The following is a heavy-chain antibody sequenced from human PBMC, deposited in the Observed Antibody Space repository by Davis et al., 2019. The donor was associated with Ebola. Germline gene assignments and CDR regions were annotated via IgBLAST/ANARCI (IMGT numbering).Heavy chain of an antibody. Sequence: ASVQVSCKASGYTFTSYGITWVRQAPGQGLEWMGWSYPSNGNTHYAQKLQGRVTMTTDTSTNTAYMELRSLTNDDTAMYYCVKDFWSDDPGYWGQGTLVTVSS. J-gene: IGHJ4*02. V-gene: IGHV1-18*01. CDR1: GYTFTSYG. D-gene: IGHD3-3*01. CDR3: VKDFWSDDPGY. CDR2: SYPSNGNT.